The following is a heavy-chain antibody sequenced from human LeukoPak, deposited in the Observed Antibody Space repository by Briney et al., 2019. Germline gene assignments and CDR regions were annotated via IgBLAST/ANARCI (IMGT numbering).Heavy chain of an antibody. CDR3: ARGSVGDGSLLFDY. CDR2: INSDGSDI. D-gene: IGHD1-26*01. CDR1: GFTFSRSW. J-gene: IGHJ4*02. V-gene: IGHV3-74*01. Sequence: GGSLRFSFSGSGFTFSRSWMDWVRQAPGRGLVWVSRINSDGSDISYADSVKGRFTISRDNAKNTVYLQMNSLRAEDTAVYYCARGSVGDGSLLFDYWGQGTLVTVSS.